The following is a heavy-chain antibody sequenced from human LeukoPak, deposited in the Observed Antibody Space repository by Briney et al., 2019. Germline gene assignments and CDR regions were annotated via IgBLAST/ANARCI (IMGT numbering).Heavy chain of an antibody. CDR1: GFTFDLYA. CDR3: AGFYYYGSGRNFDY. V-gene: IGHV3-23*01. D-gene: IGHD3-10*01. CDR2: ISSSGDNT. J-gene: IGHJ4*02. Sequence: PGGSLRLSCAASGFTFDLYAMNWVRQAPGKGLEWVSAISSSGDNTYYADSVKGRFTISRDNSQNTLFLQMNSLRAEDTAVYYCAGFYYYGSGRNFDYWGQGILVTVSS.